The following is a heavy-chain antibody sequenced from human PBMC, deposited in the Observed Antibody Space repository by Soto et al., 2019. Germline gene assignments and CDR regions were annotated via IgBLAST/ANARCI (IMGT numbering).Heavy chain of an antibody. CDR1: GFTFSSYA. CDR3: AKVGYSSSSFGMDA. CDR2: ISGSGGST. J-gene: IGHJ6*02. Sequence: EVQLLESGGGLVQPGGSLRLSCAASGFTFSSYAMSWVRQAPGKGLEWVSAISGSGGSTYYADSVKGRFTISRDNSKNTLYLQMNSLTSEDTAVYHCAKVGYSSSSFGMDAWGQGTTVTVPS. D-gene: IGHD6-13*01. V-gene: IGHV3-23*01.